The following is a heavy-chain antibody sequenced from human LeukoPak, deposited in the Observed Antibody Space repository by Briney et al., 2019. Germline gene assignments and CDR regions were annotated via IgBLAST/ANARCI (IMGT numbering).Heavy chain of an antibody. CDR3: AKDRPGDYSNYRSYFDY. D-gene: IGHD4-11*01. CDR2: ISWNSGSI. V-gene: IGHV3-9*01. CDR1: GFTFDDYA. J-gene: IGHJ4*02. Sequence: QPGRSLRLSCAASGFTFDDYAMHWVRQAPGKGLEWVSGISWNSGSIGYADSVKGRFTISRDNAKNSLYLQMNSLRAEDTALYYCAKDRPGDYSNYRSYFDYWSQGTLVTVSS.